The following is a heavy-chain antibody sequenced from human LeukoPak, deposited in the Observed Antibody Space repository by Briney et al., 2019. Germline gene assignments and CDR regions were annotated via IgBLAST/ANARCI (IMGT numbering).Heavy chain of an antibody. CDR3: ARGYCSGGSCYPTFDY. D-gene: IGHD2-15*01. V-gene: IGHV4-4*07. J-gene: IGHJ4*02. CDR1: GGSISSYY. CDR2: IYTSGST. Sequence: SETLSLTCTVSGGSISSYYWSWIRQPAGKGLEWIGRIYTSGSTNYNPSLKSRVTISVDRSKNQSSLKLSSVTAADTAVYYCARGYCSGGSCYPTFDYWGQGTLVTVSS.